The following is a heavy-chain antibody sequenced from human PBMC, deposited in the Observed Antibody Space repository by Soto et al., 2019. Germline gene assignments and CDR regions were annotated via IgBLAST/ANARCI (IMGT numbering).Heavy chain of an antibody. CDR2: IYYSGST. D-gene: IGHD5-18*01. CDR1: GGSISSGDYY. CDR3: ARDRRLSGYSYGYFDY. Sequence: PSETLSLTCTVSGGSISSGDYYWSWIRRSPGKGLEWIGYIYYSGSTYYNPSLKSRVTISVDTSKNQFSLKLSSVTAADTAVYYCARDRRLSGYSYGYFDYWGQGTLVTVSS. J-gene: IGHJ4*02. V-gene: IGHV4-30-4*01.